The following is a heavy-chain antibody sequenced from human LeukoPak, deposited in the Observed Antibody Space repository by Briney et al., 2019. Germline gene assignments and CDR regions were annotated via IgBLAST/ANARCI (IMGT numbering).Heavy chain of an antibody. J-gene: IGHJ4*02. CDR2: ISGSGGST. Sequence: GGSLRLSCAASGFTFSSYGMSWVRQAPGKGLEWVSAISGSGGSTYYADSVKGRFTISRDNSKNTLYLQMNSLRAEDTAVYYCAKVRADSSSWYVFDYWGQGTLVTVSS. CDR1: GFTFSSYG. D-gene: IGHD6-13*01. CDR3: AKVRADSSSWYVFDY. V-gene: IGHV3-23*01.